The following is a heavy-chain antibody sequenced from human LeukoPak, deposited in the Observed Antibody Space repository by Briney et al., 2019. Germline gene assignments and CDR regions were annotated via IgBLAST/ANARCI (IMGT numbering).Heavy chain of an antibody. V-gene: IGHV3-43D*03. CDR3: AKEGYGSGSRPTVNPDY. CDR2: ISWDGGST. Sequence: PGGSLRLSCAASGFTFDEYAMHWVRQAPGKGLEGVSLISWDGGSTYYADSVKGRFTISRDNSKNSLYLQMNSLRAEDTALYYCAKEGYGSGSRPTVNPDYWGQGTLVTVSS. CDR1: GFTFDEYA. D-gene: IGHD3-10*01. J-gene: IGHJ4*02.